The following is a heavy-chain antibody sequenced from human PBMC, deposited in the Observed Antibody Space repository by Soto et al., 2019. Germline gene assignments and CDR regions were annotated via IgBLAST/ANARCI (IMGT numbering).Heavy chain of an antibody. CDR3: ARIRTDYDSSRYYYYYGMDV. Sequence: SGPTLVNPTQTLTLTCTFSGFSLSTSGMCVSWIRQPPGKALEWLALIDWDDDKYYSTSLKTRLTISKDTSKNQVVLTMTNMDPVDTATYYCARIRTDYDSSRYYYYYGMDVWGQGTTVTVSS. V-gene: IGHV2-70*01. CDR1: GFSLSTSGMC. D-gene: IGHD3-22*01. CDR2: IDWDDDK. J-gene: IGHJ6*02.